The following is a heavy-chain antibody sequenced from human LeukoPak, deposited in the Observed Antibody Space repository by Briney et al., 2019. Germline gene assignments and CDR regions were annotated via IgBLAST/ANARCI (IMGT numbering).Heavy chain of an antibody. V-gene: IGHV3-23*01. CDR2: ISGSGCST. J-gene: IGHJ3*02. CDR3: AKDPGRSSGWYGAFDI. Sequence: PGGSLRLSCAASGFTFSSYAMSWVSQAPGKGMEWVSAISGSGCSTYYAHSVRGRFTNSRDNSKNTLYLQMNSLRAEASAAYYWAKDPGRSSGWYGAFDIWGQGTMVTVSS. D-gene: IGHD6-19*01. CDR1: GFTFSSYA.